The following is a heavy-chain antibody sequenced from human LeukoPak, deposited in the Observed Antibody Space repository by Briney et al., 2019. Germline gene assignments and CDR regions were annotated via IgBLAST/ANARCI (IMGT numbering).Heavy chain of an antibody. J-gene: IGHJ4*02. D-gene: IGHD3-22*01. Sequence: SETLSLTCTVSGGSISSSSYYWGWIRQPPGKGLEWIGSIYYSGSTYYNPSLKSRVTISVDTSKNQFSLKPSSVTAADTAVYYCARAGYDSSGYYYEAAHFDYWGQGTLVTVSS. CDR3: ARAGYDSSGYYYEAAHFDY. CDR2: IYYSGST. V-gene: IGHV4-39*07. CDR1: GGSISSSSYY.